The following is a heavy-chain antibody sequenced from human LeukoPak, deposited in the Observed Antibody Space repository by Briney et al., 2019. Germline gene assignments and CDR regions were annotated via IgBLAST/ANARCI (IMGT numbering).Heavy chain of an antibody. D-gene: IGHD5-12*01. CDR1: GYTFTSYY. CDR2: INPSGGST. CDR3: AIGGVRNVSNGGYVGWFDP. J-gene: IGHJ5*02. V-gene: IGHV1-46*01. Sequence: ASVKVSCKASGYTFTSYYMHWVRQAPGQGLEWMGLINPSGGSTSYAQKFQGRVTMTRDTSTSTVYMELSSLRSEDTAVYYCAIGGVRNVSNGGYVGWFDPWGQGTLVTVSS.